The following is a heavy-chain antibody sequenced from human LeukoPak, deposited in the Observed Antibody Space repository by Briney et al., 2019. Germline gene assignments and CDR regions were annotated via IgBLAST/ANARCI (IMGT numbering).Heavy chain of an antibody. CDR3: GRTGAGTLHY. V-gene: IGHV4-59*08. J-gene: IGHJ4*02. D-gene: IGHD6-13*01. Sequence: NPSETLSLTCTVSGGSISGYYWSWIRQPPGRGLEWIGNIYYTGSTKYNPSLKSRISISVDPSKNQFSLRLTSVTAAETAVYYCGRTGAGTLHYWGQGTLVTVSS. CDR1: GGSISGYY. CDR2: IYYTGST.